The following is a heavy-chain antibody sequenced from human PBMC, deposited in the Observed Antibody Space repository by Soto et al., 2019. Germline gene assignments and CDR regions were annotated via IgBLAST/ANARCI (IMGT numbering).Heavy chain of an antibody. J-gene: IGHJ4*02. CDR2: ISGSGGST. V-gene: IGHV3-23*01. Sequence: GGSLRLSCAASGFTFSSYAMSWVRQAPGKGLEWVSAISGSGGSTYYADSVKGRFTISRDNSKNTLYLLMNSLRAEDTAVYYCAKRRPYSSSWYEDYWGQGTLVTVSS. CDR1: GFTFSSYA. CDR3: AKRRPYSSSWYEDY. D-gene: IGHD6-13*01.